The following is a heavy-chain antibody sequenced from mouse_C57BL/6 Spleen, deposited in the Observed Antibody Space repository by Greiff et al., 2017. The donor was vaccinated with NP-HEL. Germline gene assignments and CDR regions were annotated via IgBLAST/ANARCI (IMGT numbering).Heavy chain of an antibody. Sequence: EVKLVESGGDLVKPGGSLKLSCAASGFTFSSYGMSWVRQTPDKRLEWVATISSGGGYTYYPDSVKGRFTISRDNAKTTLYLQMSSLKSEDTAMYYCARQNYGTPYFDVWGTGTTVTVSS. D-gene: IGHD1-1*01. J-gene: IGHJ1*03. CDR2: ISSGGGYT. CDR3: ARQNYGTPYFDV. CDR1: GFTFSSYG. V-gene: IGHV5-6*01.